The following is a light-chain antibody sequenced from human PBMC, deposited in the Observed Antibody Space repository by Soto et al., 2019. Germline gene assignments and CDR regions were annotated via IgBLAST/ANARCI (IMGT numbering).Light chain of an antibody. Sequence: DIQLTQSPSFLSAPVGDRVTITCRASQGISSYLAWYQQKPGKAPKLLIYAASTLQSGVPSRFSGSGSGTEFTLTSSSLQPEDLATYYCQQLNSYPRSFGQGTKLEIK. CDR2: AAS. V-gene: IGKV1-9*01. CDR1: QGISSY. CDR3: QQLNSYPRS. J-gene: IGKJ2*03.